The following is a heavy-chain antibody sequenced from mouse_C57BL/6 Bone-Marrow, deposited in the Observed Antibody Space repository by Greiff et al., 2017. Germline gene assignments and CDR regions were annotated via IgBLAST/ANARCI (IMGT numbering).Heavy chain of an antibody. CDR2: IRLKSDNYAT. V-gene: IGHV6-3*01. J-gene: IGHJ3*01. CDR3: TSTTTYYSNAWFAY. CDR1: GFTFSNYW. D-gene: IGHD2-5*01. Sequence: EVHLVESGGGLVQPGGSMKLSCVASGFTFSNYWMNWVRQSPEKGLEWVAQIRLKSDNYATHYAESVKGRFTISRDDSKSSVYLQMTNLRAEDTGIYYCTSTTTYYSNAWFAYWGQGTLVTVSA.